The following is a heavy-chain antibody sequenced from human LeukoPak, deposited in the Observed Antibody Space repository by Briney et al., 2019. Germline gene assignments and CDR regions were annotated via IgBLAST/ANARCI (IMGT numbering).Heavy chain of an antibody. V-gene: IGHV4-34*01. CDR1: GGSFSGYY. CDR3: ASSPVDCSSTSCYTAYGMDV. D-gene: IGHD2-2*02. Sequence: PSETLSLTCAVYGGSFSGYYWSWIRQPPGKGLEWIGEINHSGSTNYNPSLKSRVTISVDTSKNQFSLKLSSVTAADTAVYYCASSPVDCSSTSCYTAYGMDVWGQGTRSPSP. J-gene: IGHJ6*02. CDR2: INHSGST.